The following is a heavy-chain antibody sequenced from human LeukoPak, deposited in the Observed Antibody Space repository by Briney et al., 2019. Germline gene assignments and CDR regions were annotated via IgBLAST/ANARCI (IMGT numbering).Heavy chain of an antibody. V-gene: IGHV3-21*01. Sequence: GTPLLLSCAAAGFTFSSYSMNWVRRAPAKGLEWGSSISSSSSYIYYADSVKGRFTISRDNAKNSLYLQMNSLRAEDTAVYYCARDRDYYDSSGYPDYWGQGTLVTVSS. CDR1: GFTFSSYS. J-gene: IGHJ4*02. CDR2: ISSSSSYI. D-gene: IGHD3-22*01. CDR3: ARDRDYYDSSGYPDY.